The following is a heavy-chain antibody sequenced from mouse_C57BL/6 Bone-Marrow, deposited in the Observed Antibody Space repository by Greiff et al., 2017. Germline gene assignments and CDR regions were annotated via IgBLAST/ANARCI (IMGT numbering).Heavy chain of an antibody. CDR1: GYTFTDYE. Sequence: QVQLQQSGAELVRPGASVTLSCKASGYTFTDYEMHWVKQTPVHGLEWIGAIDPETGGTAYNQKFKGKAILTADKSSSTAYMELRSLTSEDSAVYYCTNYYGSSYVVAYWGQGTLVTVSA. J-gene: IGHJ3*01. D-gene: IGHD1-1*01. CDR2: IDPETGGT. V-gene: IGHV1-15*01. CDR3: TNYYGSSYVVAY.